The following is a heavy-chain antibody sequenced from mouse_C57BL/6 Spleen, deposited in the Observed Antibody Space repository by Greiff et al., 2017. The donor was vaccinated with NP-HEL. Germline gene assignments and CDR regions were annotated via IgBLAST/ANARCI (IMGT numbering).Heavy chain of an antibody. CDR1: GFTFSSYG. Sequence: EVQGVESGGDLVKPGGSLKLSCAASGFTFSSYGMSWVRQTPDKRLEWVATISSGGSYTYYPDSVKGRFTISRDNAKNTLYLQMSSLKSEDTAMYYCARQYYYGSRTGEFDYWGQGTTLTVSS. CDR2: ISSGGSYT. J-gene: IGHJ2*01. V-gene: IGHV5-6*01. D-gene: IGHD1-1*01. CDR3: ARQYYYGSRTGEFDY.